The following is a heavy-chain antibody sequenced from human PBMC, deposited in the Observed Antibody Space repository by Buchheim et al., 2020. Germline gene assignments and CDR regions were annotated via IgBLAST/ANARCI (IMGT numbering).Heavy chain of an antibody. CDR2: INTDGTST. D-gene: IGHD3-10*01. Sequence: EVQLVESGGGLVLPGGSLRLSCAASGFTLRNYWMHWVRQAPGKGLVWVSRINTDGTSTDYADSVKGRFIISRDNAKNTLYLQMNSLRGEDTAVYYYASGYYGSGSFHYWGQGS. CDR3: ASGYYGSGSFHY. CDR1: GFTLRNYW. V-gene: IGHV3-74*01. J-gene: IGHJ4*02.